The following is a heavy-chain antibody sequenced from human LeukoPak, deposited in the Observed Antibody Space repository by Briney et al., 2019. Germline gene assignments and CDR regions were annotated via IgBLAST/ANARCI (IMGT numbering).Heavy chain of an antibody. Sequence: ASVKVSCKASGYTFTGYYMHWVRQAPGQGLEWMGRINPNSGGTNYAQKFQGRVTMTRDTSTSTVYMELSSLRSEDTAVYYCARWWELGSDYWGQGTLVTVSS. J-gene: IGHJ4*02. D-gene: IGHD1-26*01. CDR2: INPNSGGT. CDR3: ARWWELGSDY. CDR1: GYTFTGYY. V-gene: IGHV1-2*06.